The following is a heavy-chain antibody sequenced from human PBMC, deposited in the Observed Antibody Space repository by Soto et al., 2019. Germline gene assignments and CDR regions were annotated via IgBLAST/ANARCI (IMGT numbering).Heavy chain of an antibody. CDR2: INHSGST. Sequence: QVQLQQWGAGLLKPSETLSLTCAVYGGSFSGYYWSWIRQPPGKGLEWIGEINHSGSTNYNPSLKSRVTLSVDTSKNQFSLKLSSVTAADTAVYYCARGGRIFGVVIARTPSYYMDVWGKGTTVTVSS. D-gene: IGHD3-3*02. CDR3: ARGGRIFGVVIARTPSYYMDV. V-gene: IGHV4-34*01. J-gene: IGHJ6*03. CDR1: GGSFSGYY.